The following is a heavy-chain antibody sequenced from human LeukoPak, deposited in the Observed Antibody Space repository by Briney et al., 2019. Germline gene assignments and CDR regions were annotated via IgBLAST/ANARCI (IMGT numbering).Heavy chain of an antibody. D-gene: IGHD6-13*01. V-gene: IGHV1-2*02. CDR3: ARGLGAAGNDY. J-gene: IGHJ4*02. Sequence: GASLKVSCTASGYTFTVYYLHWVRQAPGQGLEWMGWIKPNGGGTNYAQKFQGRVITTRDTSITTAYMELSSLRSDDTAVYYCARGLGAAGNDYWGQGTLVTVSS. CDR1: GYTFTVYY. CDR2: IKPNGGGT.